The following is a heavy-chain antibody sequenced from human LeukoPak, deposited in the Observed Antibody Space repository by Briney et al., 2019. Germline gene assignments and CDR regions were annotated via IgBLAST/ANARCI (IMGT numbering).Heavy chain of an antibody. V-gene: IGHV4-59*08. J-gene: IGHJ3*02. CDR1: GGSISHYY. D-gene: IGHD1-1*01. Sequence: ASETLSLTCTVSGGSISHYYWSWIRQPPGKGLEWIGYIYYSGSTNYNPSLKSRVTISVDTSKNQFSLKLSSVTAADTAVYYCARGGNWNVLTDAFDIWGQGTMVTVSS. CDR3: ARGGNWNVLTDAFDI. CDR2: IYYSGST.